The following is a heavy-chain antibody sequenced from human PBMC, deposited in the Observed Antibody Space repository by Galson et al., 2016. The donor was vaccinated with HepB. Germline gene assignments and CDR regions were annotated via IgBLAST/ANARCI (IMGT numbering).Heavy chain of an antibody. D-gene: IGHD1-26*01. V-gene: IGHV2-5*02. J-gene: IGHJ5*02. Sequence: PALVKPTQTLTLTCTLSGFALTSSGKAVDWIRQSPGKALEWLGLIHWDDETRYNPSLRSRLTITQDNSKQQVVLTMTNMNPADAGTYFCARRVGAITNGWFETWGPGILVTVSA. CDR3: ARRVGAITNGWFET. CDR2: IHWDDET. CDR1: GFALTSSGKA.